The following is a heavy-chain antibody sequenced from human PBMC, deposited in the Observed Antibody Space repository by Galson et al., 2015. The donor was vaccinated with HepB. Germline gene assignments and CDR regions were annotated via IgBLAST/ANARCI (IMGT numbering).Heavy chain of an antibody. V-gene: IGHV3-23*01. CDR2: ISGSGGST. D-gene: IGHD6-13*01. CDR3: AKGGSSWYPPYNWFDP. Sequence: SLRLSCAASGFTFSSYAMSWVRQAPGKGLEWVSAISGSGGSTYYADSVKGRFTISRDNSKNTLYLQMNSLRAEDTAVYYCAKGGSSWYPPYNWFDPWGQGTLVTVSS. CDR1: GFTFSSYA. J-gene: IGHJ5*02.